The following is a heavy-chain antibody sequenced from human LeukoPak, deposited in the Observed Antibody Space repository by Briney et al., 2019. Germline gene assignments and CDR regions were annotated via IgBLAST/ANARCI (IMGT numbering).Heavy chain of an antibody. J-gene: IGHJ4*02. D-gene: IGHD3-22*01. Sequence: GASVKVSCKASGYTFTSYNINWVRQATGQGLEWMGWMNPNSGNTGYAQKFQGRVTMTRNTSISTAYMELSSLRSEDTAVYYCAIGGGYYYDSSGYFKDYWGQGTLVTVSS. CDR1: GYTFTSYN. CDR2: MNPNSGNT. CDR3: AIGGGYYYDSSGYFKDY. V-gene: IGHV1-8*01.